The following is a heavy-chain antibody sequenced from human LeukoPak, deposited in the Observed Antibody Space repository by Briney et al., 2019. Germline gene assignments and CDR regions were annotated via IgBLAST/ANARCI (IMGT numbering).Heavy chain of an antibody. D-gene: IGHD5-18*01. CDR2: MNPNSGNT. Sequence: GASVKVSCKASGYTFTSYDINWVRQATGQGLEWMGWMNPNSGNTGYAQKFQGRVTITRNTSISTAYMELSSLRSEDTAVYYCARLGYSYGYVDFDYWGQGTLVTVSS. V-gene: IGHV1-8*03. CDR1: GYTFTSYD. J-gene: IGHJ4*02. CDR3: ARLGYSYGYVDFDY.